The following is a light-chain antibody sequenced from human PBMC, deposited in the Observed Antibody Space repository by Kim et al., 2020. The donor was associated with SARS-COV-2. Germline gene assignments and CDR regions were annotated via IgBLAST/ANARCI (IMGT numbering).Light chain of an antibody. Sequence: EIGLTQSPGTLSLSPGERATLSCRASQSVSSSYLAWYQQKPGQAPRLLIYGASSRSTGIPDRFSGSGSGTDFTLTISRLEPEDFAVYYCQQYGSSLYTFGQGNELE. V-gene: IGKV3-20*01. CDR1: QSVSSSY. CDR2: GAS. CDR3: QQYGSSLYT. J-gene: IGKJ2*01.